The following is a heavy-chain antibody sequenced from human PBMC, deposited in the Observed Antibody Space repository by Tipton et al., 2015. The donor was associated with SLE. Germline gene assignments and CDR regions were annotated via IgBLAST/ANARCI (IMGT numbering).Heavy chain of an antibody. V-gene: IGHV4-59*11. CDR1: GDSIKSHY. J-gene: IGHJ6*03. CDR2: IYYSGRT. CDR3: ARGPYHYMDV. Sequence: TLSLTCTVPGDSIKSHYWTWIRQPPGKGLEWIGYIYYSGRTNYNPSLKSRVTMSVDTSRKQCSLNLTTVTAADTAVYYCARGPYHYMDVWGKGTTVTVSS.